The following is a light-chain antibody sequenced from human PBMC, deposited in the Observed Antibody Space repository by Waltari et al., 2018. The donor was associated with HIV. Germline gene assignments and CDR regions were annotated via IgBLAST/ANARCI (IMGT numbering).Light chain of an antibody. V-gene: IGKV3-15*01. Sequence: EIVMTQSPATLSVSPGERATLSCRASQSLSSNLAWYQQKPGQAPRLLIYGESTRATGIPARFSGSWSGTGFTLTISSLQSEDFAVYYCQQYTNWPLTFGGGTKVEIK. CDR2: GES. J-gene: IGKJ4*01. CDR1: QSLSSN. CDR3: QQYTNWPLT.